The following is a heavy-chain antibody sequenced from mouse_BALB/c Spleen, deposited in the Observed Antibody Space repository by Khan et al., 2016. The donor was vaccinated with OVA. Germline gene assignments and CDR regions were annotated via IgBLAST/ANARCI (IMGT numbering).Heavy chain of an antibody. CDR2: ISSGGDYT. J-gene: IGHJ3*01. CDR3: ASHLAGSFAY. D-gene: IGHD1-1*01. V-gene: IGHV5-6*01. Sequence: EVELVESGGDLVKPRGSLKLSCAASGFTFSSYSMSWVRQTPDKRLEWVATISSGGDYTYYPDSVKGRFTISRDNAKNTLYLQMSSLKSEDTAMYYCASHLAGSFAYWGQGTRVTVSA. CDR1: GFTFSSYS.